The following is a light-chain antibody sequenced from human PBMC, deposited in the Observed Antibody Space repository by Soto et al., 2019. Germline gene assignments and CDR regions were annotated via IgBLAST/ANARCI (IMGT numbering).Light chain of an antibody. V-gene: IGKV1-39*01. CDR3: QQSYSTPYT. Sequence: DIQMTQSPSSLSASVEDRVTITSRASQSISSYLNCYQQKPGKAPKLLIYAASSLQSGVPSRFSGSGSGTEFTLTISSLQPEDFATYYCQQSYSTPYTVGQGTKLEIK. J-gene: IGKJ2*01. CDR2: AAS. CDR1: QSISSY.